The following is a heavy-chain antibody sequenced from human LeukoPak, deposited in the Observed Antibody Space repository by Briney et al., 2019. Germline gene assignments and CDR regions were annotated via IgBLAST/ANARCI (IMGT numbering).Heavy chain of an antibody. CDR2: IIPILGIA. Sequence: SVKVSCKASGGTFSSYAISWVRQAPGQGLEWMGRIIPILGIANYAQKFQGRVTITADKSTSTAYMELSSLRSEDTAVYYCARGGQSGYQPYYFDYRGQGTLVTVSS. D-gene: IGHD3-3*01. CDR1: GGTFSSYA. J-gene: IGHJ4*02. CDR3: ARGGQSGYQPYYFDY. V-gene: IGHV1-69*04.